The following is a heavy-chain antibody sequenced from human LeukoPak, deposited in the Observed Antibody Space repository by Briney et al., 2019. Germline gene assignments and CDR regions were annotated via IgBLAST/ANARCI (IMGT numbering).Heavy chain of an antibody. J-gene: IGHJ3*02. Sequence: ASVKVSCKASGGTFSNYVFSWVRQAPGQGLEWMGGIIPIFGTVNYAQKFQGRVTITTDESTSTAYMELSSLRSEDTAVYYCARTSGNGGYAFDIWGQGTMVTVSS. CDR1: GGTFSNYV. CDR3: ARTSGNGGYAFDI. D-gene: IGHD4-23*01. CDR2: IIPIFGTV. V-gene: IGHV1-69*05.